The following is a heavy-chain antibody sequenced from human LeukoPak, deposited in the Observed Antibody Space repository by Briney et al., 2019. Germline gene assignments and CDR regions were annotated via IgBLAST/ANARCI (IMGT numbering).Heavy chain of an antibody. V-gene: IGHV1-2*02. CDR1: GYTFTGYY. CDR2: FKPNSGGT. D-gene: IGHD3-22*01. CDR3: ARDLYYYDSSGYYQNPTLDAFDI. Sequence: GASVKVSCKASGYTFTGYYMHWVRQAPGQGLEWMGWFKPNSGGTNYAQKFQGRVTMTRDTSISTAYMELSRLRSDDTAVYYCARDLYYYDSSGYYQNPTLDAFDIWGQGTMVTVSS. J-gene: IGHJ3*02.